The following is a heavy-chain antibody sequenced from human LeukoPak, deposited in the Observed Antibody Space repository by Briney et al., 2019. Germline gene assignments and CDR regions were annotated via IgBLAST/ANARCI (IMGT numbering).Heavy chain of an antibody. CDR1: SGSISSYY. D-gene: IGHD3-9*01. Sequence: SETLSLTCTVSSGSISSYYWSWIRQPPGKGLEWIGYIYYSGSTNYNPSLKSRVTISVDTSKNQFSLKLSSVTAADTAVYYCARLRYFDWFQNPYYFDYWGQGTLVTVSS. V-gene: IGHV4-59*08. CDR2: IYYSGST. J-gene: IGHJ4*02. CDR3: ARLRYFDWFQNPYYFDY.